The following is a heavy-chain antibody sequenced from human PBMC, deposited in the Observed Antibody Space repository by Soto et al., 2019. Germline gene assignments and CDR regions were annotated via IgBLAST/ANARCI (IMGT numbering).Heavy chain of an antibody. CDR2: ISYDGSNK. Sequence: PGGSLRLSCAASGFTFSSYGMHWVRQAPGKGLEWVAVISYDGSNKYYADSVKGRFTISRDNSKNTLYLQMNSLRAEDTAVYYCAKGMYSSGWPFDYWGQGTLVTVSS. J-gene: IGHJ4*02. CDR1: GFTFSSYG. V-gene: IGHV3-30*18. CDR3: AKGMYSSGWPFDY. D-gene: IGHD6-19*01.